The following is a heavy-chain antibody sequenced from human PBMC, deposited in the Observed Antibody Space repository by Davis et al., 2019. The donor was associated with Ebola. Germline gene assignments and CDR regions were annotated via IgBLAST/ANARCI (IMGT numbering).Heavy chain of an antibody. CDR3: ARGDDHDH. CDR1: GFTVTSNY. V-gene: IGHV3-53*01. Sequence: PGGSLTLSCAASGFTVTSNYMNWVRQAPGKGLEWVSVIYSGGSTSYADSVKGRFTISRDNFKNTVYLQMNSLRAEDTAVYYCARGDDHDHWGQGTLVTVSS. J-gene: IGHJ4*02. CDR2: IYSGGST. D-gene: IGHD3-16*01.